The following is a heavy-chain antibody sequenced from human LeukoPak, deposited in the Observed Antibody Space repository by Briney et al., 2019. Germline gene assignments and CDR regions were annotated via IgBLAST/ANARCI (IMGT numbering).Heavy chain of an antibody. CDR1: GGSISSGGYS. CDR3: ARAVGVYDFWSGYYRTNWFDP. V-gene: IGHV4-30-2*01. Sequence: PSQTLSLTCAVSGGSISSGGYSWSWIRQPPGKGLEWIGYIYHSGSTYYNPSLKSRVTISVDRSKNQFSLKLSSVTAADTAVYYCARAVGVYDFWSGYYRTNWFDPWGQGTLVTVSS. J-gene: IGHJ5*02. D-gene: IGHD3-3*01. CDR2: IYHSGST.